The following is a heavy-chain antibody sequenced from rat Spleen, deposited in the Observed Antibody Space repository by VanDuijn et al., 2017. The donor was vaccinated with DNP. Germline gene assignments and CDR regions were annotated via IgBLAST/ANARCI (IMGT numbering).Heavy chain of an antibody. V-gene: IGHV3-3*01. CDR2: INNAGST. CDR1: DYSITSSHR. Sequence: EVQLQESGPGLVRPSQSLSLTCSVTDYSITSSHRWNWIRKFPENKLEWMGYINNAGSTNYNPSLKSRISVTRDTSKNQFFLQVTTVTIEDTATYYCARSRYNYGSYPFDFWGQGVMVTVSS. D-gene: IGHD1-3*01. J-gene: IGHJ2*01. CDR3: ARSRYNYGSYPFDF.